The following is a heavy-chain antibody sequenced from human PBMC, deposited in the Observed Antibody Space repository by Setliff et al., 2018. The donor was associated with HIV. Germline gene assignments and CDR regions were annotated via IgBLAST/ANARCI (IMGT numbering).Heavy chain of an antibody. CDR1: GGSISSSSYY. D-gene: IGHD2-21*01. CDR3: AKQYCGGDCYSDSYYYMDV. V-gene: IGHV4-39*07. CDR2: IYYSGST. Sequence: PSETLSLTCTVSGGSISSSSYYWGWIRQPPGKGLEWIGSIYYSGSTYYNPSLKSRVTISVDTSKNQFSLRLSSVTAADTAVYYCAKQYCGGDCYSDSYYYMDVWGKGTTVTVSS. J-gene: IGHJ6*03.